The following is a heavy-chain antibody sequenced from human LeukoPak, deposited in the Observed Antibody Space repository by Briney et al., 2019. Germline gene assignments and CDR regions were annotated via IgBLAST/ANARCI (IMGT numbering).Heavy chain of an antibody. CDR1: GYTFSDHD. V-gene: IGHV1-8*01. CDR2: MNPNTGNT. Sequence: TSVRVSCKASGYTFSDHDVNWVRQAPGQGLEWMGWMNPNTGNTGYAQNLQGRVTMTRTNSITTAYMELSSLTSDDTAVYYCARGGGGEYLDWFDFWGQGTLVIVSS. CDR3: ARGGGGEYLDWFDF. J-gene: IGHJ5*01. D-gene: IGHD4-17*01.